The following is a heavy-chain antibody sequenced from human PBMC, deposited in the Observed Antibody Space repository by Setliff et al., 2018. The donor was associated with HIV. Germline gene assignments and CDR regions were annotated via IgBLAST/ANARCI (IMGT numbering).Heavy chain of an antibody. CDR2: INAGYGNK. V-gene: IGHV1-3*01. CDR1: GYTFTSYA. J-gene: IGHJ3*02. Sequence: GASVKVSCKASGYTFTSYAIHWVRQAPGQSLERMGWINAGYGNKKYSQKFQGRVTMSRDTSTSTVYMELSSLRSEDTAVYYCARDYFDSSAYHYGFGAFDIWGQGTMVTVSS. D-gene: IGHD3-22*01. CDR3: ARDYFDSSAYHYGFGAFDI.